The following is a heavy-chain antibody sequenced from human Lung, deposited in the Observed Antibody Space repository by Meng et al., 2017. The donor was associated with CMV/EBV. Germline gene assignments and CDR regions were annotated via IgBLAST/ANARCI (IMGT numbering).Heavy chain of an antibody. CDR2: ISAYNGNT. CDR1: GYTFTSYG. D-gene: IGHD3-9*01. Sequence: SVXVSXXASGYTFTSYGISWVRQAPGQGLEWMGWISAYNGNTNYAQKLQGRVTMTTDTSTSTAYMELRSLRSDDTAVYYCARDGYFDWLVPRLAAGRLEAQKDAYYYGMDVWGQGTTVXVSS. CDR3: ARDGYFDWLVPRLAAGRLEAQKDAYYYGMDV. V-gene: IGHV1-18*01. J-gene: IGHJ6*02.